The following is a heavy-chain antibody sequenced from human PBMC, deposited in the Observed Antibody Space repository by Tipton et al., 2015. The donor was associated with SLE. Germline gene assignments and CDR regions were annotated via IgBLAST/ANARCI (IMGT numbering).Heavy chain of an antibody. V-gene: IGHV4-4*08. CDR2: IYTSGST. CDR3: ASFALPRYGQNAGSFQH. CDR1: GGSFSGYY. J-gene: IGHJ1*01. D-gene: IGHD4-17*01. Sequence: TLSLTCAVYGGSFSGYYWSWIRQPPGKGLEWIGYIYTSGSTNYNPSLKSRVTISVDTSKNQFSLKLSSVTAADTAVYYCASFALPRYGQNAGSFQHWGQGTLVTVSS.